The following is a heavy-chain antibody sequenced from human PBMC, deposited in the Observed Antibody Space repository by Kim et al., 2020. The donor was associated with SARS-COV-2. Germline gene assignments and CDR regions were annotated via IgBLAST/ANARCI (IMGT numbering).Heavy chain of an antibody. CDR3: TTDIWFGELFKGY. Sequence: GGSLRLSCAASGFTFSNAWMSWVRQAPGKGLEWVGRIKSKTDGGTTDYAAPVKGRFTISRDDSKNTLYLQMNSLKTEDTAVYYCTTDIWFGELFKGYWGQGTLVTVSS. V-gene: IGHV3-15*01. CDR1: GFTFSNAW. D-gene: IGHD3-10*01. J-gene: IGHJ4*02. CDR2: IKSKTDGGTT.